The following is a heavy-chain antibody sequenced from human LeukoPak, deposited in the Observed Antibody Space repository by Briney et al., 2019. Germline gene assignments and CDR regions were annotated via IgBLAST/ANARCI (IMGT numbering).Heavy chain of an antibody. Sequence: SETLSLTCTVSGGSISSYYWSWIRQPPGKGLEWIGYIYYSGSTNYNPSLKSRVTISVDTSKNQFSLKLSSVTAADTAVYYCARDNYYDSSGYDYWGQGTLVTVSS. J-gene: IGHJ4*02. D-gene: IGHD3-22*01. CDR3: ARDNYYDSSGYDY. V-gene: IGHV4-59*01. CDR1: GGSISSYY. CDR2: IYYSGST.